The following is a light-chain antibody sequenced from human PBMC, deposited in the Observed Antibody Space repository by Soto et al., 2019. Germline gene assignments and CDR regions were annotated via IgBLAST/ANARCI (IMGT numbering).Light chain of an antibody. J-gene: IGKJ4*01. CDR3: QQYNNYPS. CDR2: GAS. CDR1: QSVSSN. Sequence: EIVMTKSPATLSVSPGERATLSCSASQSVSSNLAWYQQTPGQAPRLLIYGASTRATGLPGIISSSGSGTEFTLTISSLTSYDVAVYYCQQYNNYPSFGGGTEVEIK. V-gene: IGKV3-15*01.